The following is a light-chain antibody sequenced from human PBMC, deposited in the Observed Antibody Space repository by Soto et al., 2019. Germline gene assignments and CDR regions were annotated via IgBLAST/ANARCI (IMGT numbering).Light chain of an antibody. CDR3: CSYAGSSSV. Sequence: QSALTQPRSVSGSPGQSVTISCTGTSSDVGGYNYVSWYQQHPGKAPKLMIYDVSKRPSGVPDRFSGSKSGNTASLTISGXXXXDEADYYCCSYAGSSSVFGGGTKLTVL. V-gene: IGLV2-11*01. CDR1: SSDVGGYNY. CDR2: DVS. J-gene: IGLJ2*01.